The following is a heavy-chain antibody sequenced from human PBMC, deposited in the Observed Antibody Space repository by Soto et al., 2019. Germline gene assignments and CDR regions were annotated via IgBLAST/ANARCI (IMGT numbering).Heavy chain of an antibody. J-gene: IGHJ1*01. CDR3: VRDDEYFQY. CDR2: IKEDGSEK. CDR1: GFTFSRYW. V-gene: IGHV3-7*01. Sequence: GGSLRLSCAASGFTFSRYWMRWVRQAPGKGLEWVAIIKEDGSEKYYVDSVRGRFTISRDNAKNSLLLQMNSLRAGDTAVYYCVRDDEYFQYWGQGTLVTVSS.